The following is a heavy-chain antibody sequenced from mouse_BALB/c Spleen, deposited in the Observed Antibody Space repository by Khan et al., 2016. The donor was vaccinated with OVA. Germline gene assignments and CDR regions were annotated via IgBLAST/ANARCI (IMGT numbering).Heavy chain of an antibody. J-gene: IGHJ2*01. CDR2: INPHIGET. CDR3: ARKNGSDFDY. Sequence: EVQLQESGPELVKPGASVKISCKASGYSFTGYFMNWVMQSHGKRLEWIGRINPHIGETFYNQKFKDKATLTVDESSSTANMELRSLASEDSAVYYCARKNGSDFDYWGQGTTLTVSS. V-gene: IGHV1-20*02. CDR1: GYSFTGYF. D-gene: IGHD1-1*01.